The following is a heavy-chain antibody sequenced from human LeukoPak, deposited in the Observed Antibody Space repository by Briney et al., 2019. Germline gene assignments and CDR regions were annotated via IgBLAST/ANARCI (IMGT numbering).Heavy chain of an antibody. CDR3: ARQGYCSGGSCFHYFDY. V-gene: IGHV4-39*01. J-gene: IGHJ4*02. Sequence: SETLSLTCTVSGGSISSSSYYWGWIRQPPGKGLEWIGSIYYSGSTYYNPSLKSRVTISVDTSKIQFSLKLSSVTAADTAVYYCARQGYCSGGSCFHYFDYWGQGTLVTVSS. CDR1: GGSISSSSYY. CDR2: IYYSGST. D-gene: IGHD2-15*01.